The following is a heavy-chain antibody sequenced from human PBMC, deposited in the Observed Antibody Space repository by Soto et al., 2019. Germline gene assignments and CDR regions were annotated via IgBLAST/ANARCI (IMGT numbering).Heavy chain of an antibody. CDR2: ISAYNGNT. D-gene: IGHD2-21*02. Sequence: ASVKVSCKASVYTFTSYGISWVRQAPGQGLEWMGWISAYNGNTNYAQKLQGRVTMTTDTSTSTAYMELRSLRSDDTAVYYCARVIFVVVTEGWFDPWGQGTLVTVYS. V-gene: IGHV1-18*01. CDR1: VYTFTSYG. J-gene: IGHJ5*02. CDR3: ARVIFVVVTEGWFDP.